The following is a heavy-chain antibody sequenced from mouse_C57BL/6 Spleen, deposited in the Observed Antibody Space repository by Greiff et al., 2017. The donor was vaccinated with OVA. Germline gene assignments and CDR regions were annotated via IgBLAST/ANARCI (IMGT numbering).Heavy chain of an antibody. CDR1: GYTFTSYW. V-gene: IGHV1-69*01. CDR3: ARLGTAQATGYAMDY. CDR2: IDPSDSYT. D-gene: IGHD3-2*02. J-gene: IGHJ4*01. Sequence: QVQLQQPGAELVMPGASVKLSCKASGYTFTSYWMHWVKQRPGQGLEWIGEIDPSDSYTNYNQKFKGKSTLTVDKSSSTAYMQLSSLTSEDSAVYYCARLGTAQATGYAMDYWGQGTSVTVSS.